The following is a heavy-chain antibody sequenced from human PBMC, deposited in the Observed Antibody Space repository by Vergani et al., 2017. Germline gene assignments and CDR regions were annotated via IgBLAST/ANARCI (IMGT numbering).Heavy chain of an antibody. Sequence: VQLLESGGGLVQPGGSLRLSCAASGFTFSSYAMSWVRQAPGKGLEWVSAISGSGGSTYYADSVKGRFTISRDNSKNTLYLQMNSLRAEDTAVYYCAKDPLEVDDYGDYDDAFDIWGQGTMVTVSS. V-gene: IGHV3-23*01. CDR2: ISGSGGST. CDR1: GFTFSSYA. J-gene: IGHJ3*02. D-gene: IGHD4-17*01. CDR3: AKDPLEVDDYGDYDDAFDI.